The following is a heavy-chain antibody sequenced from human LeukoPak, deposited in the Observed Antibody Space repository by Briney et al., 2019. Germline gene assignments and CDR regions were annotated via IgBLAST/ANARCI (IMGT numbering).Heavy chain of an antibody. CDR2: INPSGGST. CDR3: ARGRWLQEIDY. CDR1: GYTFTSYY. V-gene: IGHV1-46*01. J-gene: IGHJ4*02. D-gene: IGHD5-24*01. Sequence: ASVKVSCKASGYTFTSYYMHWVRQDPGQGLEWMGIINPSGGSTSYAQKFQGRVTMTRDMSTSTVYMELSSLRSEDTAVYYCARGRWLQEIDYWGQGTLVTVSS.